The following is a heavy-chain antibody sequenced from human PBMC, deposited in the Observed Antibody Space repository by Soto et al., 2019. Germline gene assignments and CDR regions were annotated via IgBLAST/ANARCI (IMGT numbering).Heavy chain of an antibody. CDR3: AAWPLSSWFDY. CDR2: IKYDASEI. J-gene: IGHJ4*02. D-gene: IGHD6-13*01. CDR1: GFPFSSYW. Sequence: EVKLVESGGGLVQPGGSLRLSCAASGFPFSSYWMGWVRQAPGKGLQWVGNIKYDASEINFEDSDSVRGRFTISRDNAKKSLFLQVNSLTAEDTGVYYCAAWPLSSWFDYWGQGTLVTVSS. V-gene: IGHV3-7*05.